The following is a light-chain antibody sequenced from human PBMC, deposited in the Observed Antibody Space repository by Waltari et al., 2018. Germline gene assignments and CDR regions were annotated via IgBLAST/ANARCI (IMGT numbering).Light chain of an antibody. V-gene: IGLV3-21*03. CDR1: NIGNKG. J-gene: IGLJ2*01. Sequence: SYVLTQPPSVSVAPGKTAKITCGGNNIGNKGAHWYQQKPGQAPVLVVYDDFDRPSGIPERFSGSNSGNTATLTISRVEAGDEADYFCQVWDSSSDHLVFGGGTKLTVL. CDR2: DDF. CDR3: QVWDSSSDHLV.